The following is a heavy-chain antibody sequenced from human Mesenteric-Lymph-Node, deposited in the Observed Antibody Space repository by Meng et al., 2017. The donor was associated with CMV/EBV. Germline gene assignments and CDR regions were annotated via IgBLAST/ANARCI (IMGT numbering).Heavy chain of an antibody. CDR1: GGSITNYY. CDR3: ARGLYSSSWGDYFGMDV. Sequence: SETLSLTCTVSGGSITNYYWSWIRQFPGKGLEWIGYVSYSGTNDNPSLKSRVTVSMDTSKNQFSLRLSSVTAADTAVYYCARGLYSSSWGDYFGMDVWGQGTTVTVSS. V-gene: IGHV4-59*01. D-gene: IGHD6-6*01. J-gene: IGHJ6*02. CDR2: VSYSGT.